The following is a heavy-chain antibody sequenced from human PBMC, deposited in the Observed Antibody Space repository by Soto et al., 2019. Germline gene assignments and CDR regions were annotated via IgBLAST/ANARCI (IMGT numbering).Heavy chain of an antibody. CDR2: ILYDGSNK. D-gene: IGHD2-2*01. CDR1: GFTFNNYG. Sequence: PGGSLRLSCAASGFTFNNYGMHWVRQTPGKGLEWVALILYDGSNKYYGDSVKGRFTISRDNSKNTLYLQVSSLRAEDTAVYYCAKSRDAYNFYFYYGMDVWGQGTTVTVSS. V-gene: IGHV3-30*18. CDR3: AKSRDAYNFYFYYGMDV. J-gene: IGHJ6*02.